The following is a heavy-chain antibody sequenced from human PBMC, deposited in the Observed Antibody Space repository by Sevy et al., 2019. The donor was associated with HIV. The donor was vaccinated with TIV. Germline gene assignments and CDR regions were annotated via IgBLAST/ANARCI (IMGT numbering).Heavy chain of an antibody. CDR2: SSGSGGST. CDR3: AKAGNFGWLLPLLFYFDY. Sequence: GGSLRLSCAASGFTFSSYAMSWVRQAPRKGLEWVSASSGSGGSTYYADSVKGRFTISRDNSKNTLYLQMNSLRAEDTAVYYCAKAGNFGWLLPLLFYFDYWGQGTLVTVSS. J-gene: IGHJ4*02. CDR1: GFTFSSYA. V-gene: IGHV3-23*01. D-gene: IGHD3-9*01.